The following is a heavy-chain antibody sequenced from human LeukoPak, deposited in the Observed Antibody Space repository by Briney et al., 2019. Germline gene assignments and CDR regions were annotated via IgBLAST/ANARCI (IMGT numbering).Heavy chain of an antibody. CDR1: GYTFTGYY. J-gene: IGHJ5*02. D-gene: IGHD6-19*01. CDR2: INPNSGGT. CDR3: ARVYSSGWYRWFDP. V-gene: IGHV1-2*02. Sequence: ASAKVSCKASGYTFTGYYMHWVRQAPGQGLEWMGWINPNSGGTNYAQKFQGRVTMTRDTSISTAYMELSRLRSDDTAVYYCARVYSSGWYRWFDPWGQGTLVTVSS.